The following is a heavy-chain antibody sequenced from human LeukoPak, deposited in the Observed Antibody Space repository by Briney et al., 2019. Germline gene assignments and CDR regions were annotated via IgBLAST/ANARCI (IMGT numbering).Heavy chain of an antibody. CDR2: INPSGGST. Sequence: ASVKVSSKASGYTFTSYYMHWVRQAPGQGLEWMGIINPSGGSTSYAQKFQGRVTMTRDTSTSTVYMELSSLRSEDTAVYYCARDMGPITGTTPYYFDYWGQGTLVTVSS. V-gene: IGHV1-46*01. D-gene: IGHD1-20*01. CDR1: GYTFTSYY. CDR3: ARDMGPITGTTPYYFDY. J-gene: IGHJ4*02.